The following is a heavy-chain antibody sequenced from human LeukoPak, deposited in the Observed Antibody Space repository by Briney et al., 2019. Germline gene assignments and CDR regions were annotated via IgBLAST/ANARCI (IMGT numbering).Heavy chain of an antibody. J-gene: IGHJ4*02. V-gene: IGHV1-3*03. CDR1: GYTFTSYA. D-gene: IGHD6-19*01. Sequence: GASVKVSCKAPGYTFTSYAMHWVRQAPGQRLEWMGWINAGNGNTKYSQEFQGRVTITRDTSASTAYMELSSLRSEDMAVYYCARGSSAVAGTVDYFDYWGQGTLVTVSS. CDR2: INAGNGNT. CDR3: ARGSSAVAGTVDYFDY.